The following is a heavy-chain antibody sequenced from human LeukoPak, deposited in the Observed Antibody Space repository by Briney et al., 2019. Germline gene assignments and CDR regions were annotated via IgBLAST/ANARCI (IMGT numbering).Heavy chain of an antibody. V-gene: IGHV3-21*01. CDR2: ISSSSSYI. Sequence: GGSLRLSCAASGFTFSSYSMNWVRQAPGKGLEWASSISSSSSYIYYADSVKGRFTISRDNAKNSLYLQMNSLRAEDTAVYYCARPVAGTYDAFDIWGQGTMVTVSS. CDR1: GFTFSSYS. CDR3: ARPVAGTYDAFDI. D-gene: IGHD6-19*01. J-gene: IGHJ3*02.